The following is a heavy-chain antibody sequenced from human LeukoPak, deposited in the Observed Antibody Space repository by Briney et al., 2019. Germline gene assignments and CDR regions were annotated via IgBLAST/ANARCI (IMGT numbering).Heavy chain of an antibody. J-gene: IGHJ6*02. CDR1: GFTFSSYAM. V-gene: IGHV4-4*02. CDR3: ARGDEGYCSSTSCRYYYYYGMDV. Sequence: GSLRLSCAASGFTFSSYAMSWVRQPPGKGLEWIGEIYHSGSTNYNPSLKSRVTISVDKSKNQFSLKLSSVTAADTAVYYCARGDEGYCSSTSCRYYYYYGMDVWGQGTTVTVSS. D-gene: IGHD2-2*01. CDR2: IYHSGST.